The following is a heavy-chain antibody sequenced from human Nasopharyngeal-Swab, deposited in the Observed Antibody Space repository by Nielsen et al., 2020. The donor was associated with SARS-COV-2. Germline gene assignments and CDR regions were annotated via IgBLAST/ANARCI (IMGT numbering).Heavy chain of an antibody. CDR2: IIPIFGTA. J-gene: IGHJ4*02. V-gene: IGHV1-69*05. CDR3: AREGYYGSGSYAPFDY. Sequence: LQAAAEGLEWMGGIIPIFGTANYAQKFQGRVRSTTDDATSTAYRALSSLRSEDTAVYYWAREGYYGSGSYAPFDYWGQGTLVTVSS. D-gene: IGHD3-10*01.